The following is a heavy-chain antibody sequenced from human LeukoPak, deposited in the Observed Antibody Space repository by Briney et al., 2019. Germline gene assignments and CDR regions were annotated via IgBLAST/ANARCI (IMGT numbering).Heavy chain of an antibody. V-gene: IGHV1-69*06. CDR1: GGTFSSYA. Sequence: SVKVSCKASGGTFSSYAISWVRQAPGQGLEWMGGIIPIFGTANYAQKFQGRVTITADKSTSTAYMELRSLRSDDTAVYYCARDDYYGSGSYYTPSIDYWGQGTLVTVSS. CDR2: IIPIFGTA. D-gene: IGHD3-10*01. CDR3: ARDDYYGSGSYYTPSIDY. J-gene: IGHJ4*02.